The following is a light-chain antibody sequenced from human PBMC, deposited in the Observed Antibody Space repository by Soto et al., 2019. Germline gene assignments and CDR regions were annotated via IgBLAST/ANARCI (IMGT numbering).Light chain of an antibody. J-gene: IGKJ3*01. V-gene: IGKV3-20*01. Sequence: PGEIATVTCMAGQSVGSNYLAWYQQRPGQAPRLLIYGASSRATGTPDRFSGSGSGTDFTLTISRLEPEDFAVYYCQQYGNKPGMTFGPGTKVDIK. CDR2: GAS. CDR1: QSVGSNY. CDR3: QQYGNKPGMT.